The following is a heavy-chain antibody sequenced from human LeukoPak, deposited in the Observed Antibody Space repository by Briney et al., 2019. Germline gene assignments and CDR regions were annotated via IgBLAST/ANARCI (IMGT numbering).Heavy chain of an antibody. D-gene: IGHD6-6*01. J-gene: IGHJ6*03. V-gene: IGHV3-21*01. CDR1: GFTFSSYS. CDR2: ISSSSSYI. CDR3: ARETGSSPYYYYMDV. Sequence: GGSLRLSCAASGFTFSSYSMNWVRQAPGKGLEWASSISSSSSYIYYADSVKGRFTISRDNAKNSLYLQMNSLRAEDTAVYYCARETGSSPYYYYMDVWGKGTTVTVSS.